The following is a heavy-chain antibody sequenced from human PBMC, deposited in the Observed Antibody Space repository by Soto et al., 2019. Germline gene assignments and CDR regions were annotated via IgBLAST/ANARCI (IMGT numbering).Heavy chain of an antibody. CDR1: GGTFSSYA. CDR3: ASIPTEYSSSSGY. J-gene: IGHJ4*02. D-gene: IGHD6-6*01. Sequence: ASVKVSCKASGGTFSSYAISWVRQAPGQGLEWMGGIIPIFGTANYAQKFQGRVTITADESTSTAYMELSSLRSEDTAVYYCASIPTEYSSSSGYWGQGTLVTVS. CDR2: IIPIFGTA. V-gene: IGHV1-69*13.